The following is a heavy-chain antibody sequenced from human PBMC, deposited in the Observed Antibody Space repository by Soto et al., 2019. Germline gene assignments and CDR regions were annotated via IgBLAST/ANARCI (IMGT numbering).Heavy chain of an antibody. J-gene: IGHJ4*02. CDR1: GGSFSGYC. V-gene: IGHV4-34*01. CDR2: INHSGST. CDR3: ARLKAAAGTSPFDY. Sequence: SETLPLTCAVYGGSFSGYCWSWIRQPPGKGLEWIGEINHSGSTNYNPSLKSRVTISVDTSKNQFSLKLSSVTAADTAVYYCARLKAAAGTSPFDYWGQGTLVTVSS. D-gene: IGHD6-13*01.